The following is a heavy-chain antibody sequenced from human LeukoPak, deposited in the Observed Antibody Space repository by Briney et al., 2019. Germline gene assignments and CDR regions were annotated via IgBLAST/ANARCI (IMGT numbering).Heavy chain of an antibody. V-gene: IGHV3-21*01. CDR2: ISSSSSYI. CDR3: ARAEWFGESSFDY. J-gene: IGHJ4*02. CDR1: GFTFSSYS. Sequence: GGSLRLSCAASGFTFSSYSMNWVRQAPGKGLEWVSSISSSSSYIYYADSVKGRFTISRDNAKNSLYLQMNSLRAEDTAVYYCARAEWFGESSFDYWGQGTLVTVSS. D-gene: IGHD3-10*01.